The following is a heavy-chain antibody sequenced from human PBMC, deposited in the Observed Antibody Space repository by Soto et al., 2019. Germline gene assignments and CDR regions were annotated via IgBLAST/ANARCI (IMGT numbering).Heavy chain of an antibody. Sequence: PSETRPRTWIVLGGSISWHYWSWIGMPAGRRLQWVGRIYSSGTTNYNPSLKSRVRMSVDTDRNSFSLRLDSVTAADTAVYYCARNFDIAATCTAFDSCGRGVLVTVSS. V-gene: IGHV4-4*07. D-gene: IGHD2-8*01. CDR1: GGSISWHY. CDR3: ARNFDIAATCTAFDS. CDR2: IYSSGTT. J-gene: IGHJ4*02.